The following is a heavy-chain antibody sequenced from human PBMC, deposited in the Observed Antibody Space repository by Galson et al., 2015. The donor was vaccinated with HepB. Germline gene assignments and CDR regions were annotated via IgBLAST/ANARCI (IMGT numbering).Heavy chain of an antibody. Sequence: SVKVSCKASGGTFSSYAISWVRQAPGQGLEWMGGIIPIFGTANYAQKFQGRVTITADESTSTAYMELSSLRSEDTAVYYCARVSQLPLGREQDPGYSGSDYWGQGTLVTVSS. J-gene: IGHJ4*02. CDR2: IIPIFGTA. V-gene: IGHV1-69*13. CDR1: GGTFSSYA. D-gene: IGHD1-26*01. CDR3: ARVSQLPLGREQDPGYSGSDY.